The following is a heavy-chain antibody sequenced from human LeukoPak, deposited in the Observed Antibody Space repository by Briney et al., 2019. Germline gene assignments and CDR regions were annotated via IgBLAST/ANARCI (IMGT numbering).Heavy chain of an antibody. CDR3: ARGHGPLWFGELLFLDY. CDR1: GYTFTGYY. CDR2: INPNSGGT. D-gene: IGHD3-10*01. Sequence: AASVKVSCKASGYTFTGYYMHWVRQAPGQRLEWMGWINPNSGGTNYAQKFQGRVTMTRDTSISTAYMELSRLRSDDTAVYYCARGHGPLWFGELLFLDYWGQGTLVTVSS. V-gene: IGHV1-2*02. J-gene: IGHJ4*02.